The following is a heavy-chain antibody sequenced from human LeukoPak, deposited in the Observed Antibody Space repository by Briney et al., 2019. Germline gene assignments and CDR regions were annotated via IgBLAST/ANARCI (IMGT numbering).Heavy chain of an antibody. CDR3: AREIIAAAGYYYYYMDV. CDR1: GYTFTGYH. D-gene: IGHD6-13*01. J-gene: IGHJ6*03. CDR2: INPNSGGT. Sequence: ASVKVSCKASGYTFTGYHMHWVRQAPGQGLEWMGWINPNSGGTNYAQKFQGRVTMTRDTSISTAYMELSRLRSDDTAVYYCAREIIAAAGYYYYYMDVWGKGTTVTVSS. V-gene: IGHV1-2*02.